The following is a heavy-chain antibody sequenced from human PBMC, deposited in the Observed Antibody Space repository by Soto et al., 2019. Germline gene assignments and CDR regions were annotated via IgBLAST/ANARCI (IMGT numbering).Heavy chain of an antibody. CDR2: INHGGNT. V-gene: IGHV4-34*02. Sequence: QVQLQQWGAGLLKPSETLSLTCAVYGGSFSDYYWSWVRQPPGAGLEWIGEINHGGNTNYNPSLKSRVTLSVDTPKNQFSLKLSSVTAADAAVYFCASAKAWRSEFWGQGTLVTVSS. J-gene: IGHJ4*02. D-gene: IGHD3-10*01. CDR3: ASAKAWRSEF. CDR1: GGSFSDYY.